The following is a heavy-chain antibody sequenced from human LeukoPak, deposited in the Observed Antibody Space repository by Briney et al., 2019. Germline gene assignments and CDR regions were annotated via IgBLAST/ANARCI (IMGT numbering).Heavy chain of an antibody. CDR3: ARSEGSARYCSSTSCPRSGWFDP. Sequence: ASVKVSCKASGYTFTGYYMHWVRQAPGQGLEWMGWISAYNGNTNYAQKLQGRVTMTTDTSTSTAYMELRSLRSDDTAVYYCARSEGSARYCSSTSCPRSGWFDPWGQGTLVTVSS. J-gene: IGHJ5*02. CDR1: GYTFTGYY. V-gene: IGHV1-18*04. D-gene: IGHD2-2*01. CDR2: ISAYNGNT.